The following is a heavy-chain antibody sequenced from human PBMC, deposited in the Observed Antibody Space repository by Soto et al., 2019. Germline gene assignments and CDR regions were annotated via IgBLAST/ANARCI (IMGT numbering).Heavy chain of an antibody. CDR1: GYTLTELS. CDR2: FDPEDGET. V-gene: IGHV1-24*01. D-gene: IGHD4-17*01. CDR3: ATDRVEPFTTGDYDEYLQH. J-gene: IGHJ1*01. Sequence: ASVKVSCKVSGYTLTELSMHWVRQAPGKGLEWMGGFDPEDGETIYAQKFQGRVTMTEDTSTDTAYMELSSLRSEDTAVYYCATDRVEPFTTGDYDEYLQHWGQGTLVTVSS.